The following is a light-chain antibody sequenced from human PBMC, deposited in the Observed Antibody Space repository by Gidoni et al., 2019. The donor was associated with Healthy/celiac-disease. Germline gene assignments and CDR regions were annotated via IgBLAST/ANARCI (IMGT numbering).Light chain of an antibody. Sequence: IQLTQSPSSLSASVGDRVTITCRASQGIRSYLAWYQQKPGKAPKLLIYAASTLQSGVPSRFSGSGSGTDFTLTISSLQPEDFATYYCQQLNSYPRRITFGQGTRLEIK. CDR2: AAS. J-gene: IGKJ5*01. CDR3: QQLNSYPRRIT. V-gene: IGKV1-9*01. CDR1: QGIRSY.